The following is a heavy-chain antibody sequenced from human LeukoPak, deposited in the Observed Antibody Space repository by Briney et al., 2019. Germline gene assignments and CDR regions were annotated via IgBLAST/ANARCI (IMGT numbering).Heavy chain of an antibody. J-gene: IGHJ4*02. CDR3: AGGTLGTLFHY. Sequence: PGRSLRLSCAASGFTFSSYAMHWVRQAPGKGLEWVAVISYDGSNKYHADSVKGRFTISRDNSKNTLYLQMNSLRAEDTAVYYCAGGTLGTLFHYWGQGTLVTVSS. CDR1: GFTFSSYA. V-gene: IGHV3-30-3*01. CDR2: ISYDGSNK. D-gene: IGHD1-14*01.